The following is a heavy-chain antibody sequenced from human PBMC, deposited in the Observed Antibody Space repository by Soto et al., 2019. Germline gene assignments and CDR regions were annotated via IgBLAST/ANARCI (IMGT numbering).Heavy chain of an antibody. V-gene: IGHV4-34*01. CDR2: INHSGST. Sequence: AGYSESFWGYEGGWILQHPGKGLEWIGEINHSGSTNYNPSLPSRVTISADTSKHPFSLKLSSVTAADTAVYYCARGRSWGGWGYFDYWGQGPLLTVSS. CDR1: SESFWGYE. CDR3: ARGRSWGGWGYFDY. J-gene: IGHJ4*02. D-gene: IGHD3-16*01.